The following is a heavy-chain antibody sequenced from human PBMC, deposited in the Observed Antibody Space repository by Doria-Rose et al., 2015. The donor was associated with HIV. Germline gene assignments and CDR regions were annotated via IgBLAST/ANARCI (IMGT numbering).Heavy chain of an antibody. CDR2: IFSDDER. CDR1: GVSLSSPGMG. J-gene: IGHJ4*02. V-gene: IGHV2-26*01. Sequence: QITLKESGPVLVKPTETLTLTCTVSGVSLSSPGMGVSWIRQPPGKALEWLPYIFSDDERSYKASLKSRLTISRGTTKSQVVLTMTDMDPVDTATYYCARIKSSRWYHKYYFDFWGQGTLVIVSA. CDR3: ARIKSSRWYHKYYFDF. D-gene: IGHD6-13*01.